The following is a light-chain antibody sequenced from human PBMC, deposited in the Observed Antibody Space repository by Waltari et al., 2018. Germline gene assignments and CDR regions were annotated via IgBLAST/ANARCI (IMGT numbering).Light chain of an antibody. V-gene: IGKV4-1*01. CDR3: HQYSSTPWT. J-gene: IGKJ1*01. CDR2: WSS. CDR1: QTVLHSSDPKNY. Sequence: DIVMTQSPDSLAVSLGERATINCKSSQTVLHSSDPKNYVAWYHQKPGQPPKLLIYWSSTRESGVPDRFSGSGSGTDFTLTISSLQAEDVAVYYCHQYSSTPWTFGQGTKVEVK.